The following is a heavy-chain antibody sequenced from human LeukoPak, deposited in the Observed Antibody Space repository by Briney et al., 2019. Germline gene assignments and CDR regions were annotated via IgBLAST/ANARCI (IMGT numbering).Heavy chain of an antibody. J-gene: IGHJ3*02. Sequence: ASVTVSCKASGYTFTSYSLTWVRHAPGQGLEWVGWLSPYSGNTNYAQKVQGRVIMTTDTSTSTAYMELRSLRSDDTAMYFCTRVGGYSPSSTGGNAFDIWGQGTMVTVSS. CDR1: GYTFTSYS. D-gene: IGHD6-6*01. V-gene: IGHV1-18*01. CDR2: LSPYSGNT. CDR3: TRVGGYSPSSTGGNAFDI.